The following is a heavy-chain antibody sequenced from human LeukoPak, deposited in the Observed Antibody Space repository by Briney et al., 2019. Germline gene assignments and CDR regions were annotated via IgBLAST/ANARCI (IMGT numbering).Heavy chain of an antibody. Sequence: SETLSLTCTVSGGSISSSSYYWGWIRQPPGKGLEWIGSIYYSGSTYYNPSLKSRVTISVDTSKNQFSLKLSSVTAADTAVYYCARQDYDIFGWFDPWGQGTLVTVSS. V-gene: IGHV4-39*01. CDR2: IYYSGST. D-gene: IGHD3-9*01. J-gene: IGHJ5*02. CDR3: ARQDYDIFGWFDP. CDR1: GGSISSSSYY.